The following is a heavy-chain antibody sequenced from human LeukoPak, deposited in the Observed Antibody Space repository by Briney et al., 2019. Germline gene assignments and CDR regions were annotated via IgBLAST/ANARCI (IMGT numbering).Heavy chain of an antibody. J-gene: IGHJ3*02. Sequence: GGSLRLSCAASGFTFSSYAMHWVRQAPGKGLEWVAVISYDGSNKYYADSVKGRFTISRDNSKNTLYLQMNSLRAEDTAVYYCARDWSMAYCGGDCYSYAFDIWGQGTMVTVSS. D-gene: IGHD2-21*02. CDR2: ISYDGSNK. CDR1: GFTFSSYA. V-gene: IGHV3-30-3*01. CDR3: ARDWSMAYCGGDCYSYAFDI.